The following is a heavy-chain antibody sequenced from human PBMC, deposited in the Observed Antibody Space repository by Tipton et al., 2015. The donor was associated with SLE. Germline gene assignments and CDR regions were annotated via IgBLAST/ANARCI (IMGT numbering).Heavy chain of an antibody. Sequence: TLSLTCTVSGGSISSSSYYWGWIRQPPGKGLEWIGSIFFSGSTYYDPSLKSRVTISVDTSKNQFSLNLTSMTAADTAIYYCARHTRRFLEWLPGNWFDPRGRGTLVTVSS. J-gene: IGHJ5*02. CDR1: GGSISSSSYY. CDR3: ARHTRRFLEWLPGNWFDP. V-gene: IGHV4-39*01. D-gene: IGHD3-3*01. CDR2: IFFSGST.